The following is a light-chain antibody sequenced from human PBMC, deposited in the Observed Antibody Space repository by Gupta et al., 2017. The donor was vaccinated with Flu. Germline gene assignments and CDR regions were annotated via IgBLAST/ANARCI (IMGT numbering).Light chain of an antibody. CDR3: QQLNNYPLT. J-gene: IGKJ4*01. CDR2: AAS. V-gene: IGKV1-9*01. Sequence: DIQLTQSPSFLSASVGDRVTITCRASQGLDNYLAWYQQKPGKAPKLLIYAASSVQSGVPARFSGSGSGTEFTLTIRSLQPEDSASYFCQQLNNYPLTFGGGTKVEVK. CDR1: QGLDNY.